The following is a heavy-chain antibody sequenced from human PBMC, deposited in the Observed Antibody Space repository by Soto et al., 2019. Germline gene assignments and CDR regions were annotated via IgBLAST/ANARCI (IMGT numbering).Heavy chain of an antibody. J-gene: IGHJ6*02. CDR2: ISYDGSNK. CDR1: GFTFSSYG. V-gene: IGHV3-30*18. D-gene: IGHD3-3*01. CDR3: AKVLRSTYYDFWSGYYASLGDYYYGMDV. Sequence: GGSLRLSCAASGFTFSSYGMHWVRQAPGKGLEWVAVISYDGSNKYYADSVKGRFTISRDNSKDTLYLQMNSLRAEDTAVYYCAKVLRSTYYDFWSGYYASLGDYYYGMDVWGQGTTVTVSS.